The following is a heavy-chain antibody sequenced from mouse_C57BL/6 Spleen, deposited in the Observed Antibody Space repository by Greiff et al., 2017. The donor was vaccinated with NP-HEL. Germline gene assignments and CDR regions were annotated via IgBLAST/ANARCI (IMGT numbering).Heavy chain of an antibody. V-gene: IGHV1-26*01. J-gene: IGHJ3*01. Sequence: VQLQQSGPELVKPGASVKISCKASGYTFTDYYMNWVKQSHGKSLEWIGDINPNNGGTSYNQKFKGKATLTVDKSSSTAYMELRSLTSEDSAVYYWARDGSSSFAYWGQGTLVTVSA. CDR3: ARDGSSSFAY. CDR2: INPNNGGT. D-gene: IGHD1-1*01. CDR1: GYTFTDYY.